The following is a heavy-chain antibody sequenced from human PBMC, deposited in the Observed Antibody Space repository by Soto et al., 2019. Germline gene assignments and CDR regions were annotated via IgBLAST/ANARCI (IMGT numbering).Heavy chain of an antibody. D-gene: IGHD6-6*01. Sequence: QGTLKESGPTLVKPTQTLTLTCSFSGFSLSTSGVGVGWIRQSPGKALEWLALIYWSGDEHYRPSLKSRLSIIKDTSKNHVVLIMTDMDPVDTGTYYWARGLATLPVFAFDIWGQGTMVTVSS. V-gene: IGHV2-5*01. CDR1: GFSLSTSGVG. CDR2: IYWSGDE. J-gene: IGHJ3*02. CDR3: ARGLATLPVFAFDI.